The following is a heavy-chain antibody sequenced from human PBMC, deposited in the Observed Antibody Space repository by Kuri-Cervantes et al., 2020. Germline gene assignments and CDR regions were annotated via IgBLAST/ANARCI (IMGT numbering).Heavy chain of an antibody. Sequence: GESLKISCAASGFTFSSYGMHWVRQAPGKGLEWVAVIWYDGSNKYYADSVKGRFTISRDNSNNTLYLQMNSLRAEDTAVYYCARLQGYSRASLDYWGQGTLVTVSS. CDR2: IWYDGSNK. CDR3: ARLQGYSRASLDY. CDR1: GFTFSSYG. J-gene: IGHJ4*02. D-gene: IGHD5-18*01. V-gene: IGHV3-33*08.